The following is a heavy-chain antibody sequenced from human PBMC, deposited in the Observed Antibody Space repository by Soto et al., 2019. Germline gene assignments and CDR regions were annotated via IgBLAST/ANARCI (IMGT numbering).Heavy chain of an antibody. CDR3: AREPDPYYYDSSDAFDI. D-gene: IGHD3-22*01. J-gene: IGHJ3*02. Sequence: SETLSLTCAVSGDSISSGFHWAWIRQPPGKGLEWVASIYHSGTTYYNPSLTSRVTISVDTSKNQFSLKLSSVTAADTAVYYCAREPDPYYYDSSDAFDIWGQGTMVTVSS. V-gene: IGHV4-38-2*02. CDR2: IYHSGTT. CDR1: GDSISSGFH.